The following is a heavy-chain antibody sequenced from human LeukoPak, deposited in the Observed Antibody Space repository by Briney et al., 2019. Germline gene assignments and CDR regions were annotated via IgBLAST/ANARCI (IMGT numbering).Heavy chain of an antibody. Sequence: PGGSLRLSCAASGFTFSSYAMSWVRQAPGKGLEWVSAISGSGGGTYYADSVKGRFTISRDNSKNTLYLQMNSLRAEDTAVYYCAKGPNYDFWRVYLGYWGQGTLVTVSS. CDR2: ISGSGGGT. J-gene: IGHJ4*02. CDR3: AKGPNYDFWRVYLGY. D-gene: IGHD3-3*01. V-gene: IGHV3-23*01. CDR1: GFTFSSYA.